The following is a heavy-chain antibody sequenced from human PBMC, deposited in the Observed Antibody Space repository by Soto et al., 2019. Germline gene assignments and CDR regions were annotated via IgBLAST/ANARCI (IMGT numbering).Heavy chain of an antibody. CDR1: GFSFSAFE. CDR3: TKEKSVMNSGYDAFDL. Sequence: PGGSLRLSCAASGFSFSAFEMNWVRQAPGKGPEWVAHIKSGGSFTLYAASVKGRFNISRDDADNSLYLQMNRLRAEETALYYCTKEKSVMNSGYDAFDLWGRGTMVTVSS. V-gene: IGHV3-48*03. J-gene: IGHJ3*01. D-gene: IGHD5-12*01. CDR2: IKSGGSFT.